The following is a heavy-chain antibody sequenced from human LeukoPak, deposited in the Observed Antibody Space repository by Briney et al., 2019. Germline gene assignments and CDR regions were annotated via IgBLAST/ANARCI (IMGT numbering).Heavy chain of an antibody. J-gene: IGHJ4*02. D-gene: IGHD3-3*01. CDR2: IIPIFGTA. CDR3: ARDGTYYDFWSGYYRFDY. Sequence: ASVKVSCKASGGTFSSYAISWVRQAPGQGLEWMGGIIPIFGTANYAQRFQGRVTITADESTSTAYMELSSLRSEDTAVYYCARDGTYYDFWSGYYRFDYWGQGTLVTVSS. V-gene: IGHV1-69*13. CDR1: GGTFSSYA.